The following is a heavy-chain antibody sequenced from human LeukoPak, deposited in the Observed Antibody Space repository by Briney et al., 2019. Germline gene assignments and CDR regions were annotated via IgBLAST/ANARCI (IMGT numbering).Heavy chain of an antibody. D-gene: IGHD3-10*02. J-gene: IGHJ6*04. CDR2: IKQDGSEK. Sequence: PSETLSLTCAVYGGSFSGYYWSWNRQPPGKGLEWVANIKQDGSEKYYVDSVKGRFTISRDNAKNSLYLQMNSLRAEDTAVYYCAELGITMIGGVWGKGTTVTISS. CDR3: AELGITMIGGV. CDR1: GGSFSGYY. V-gene: IGHV3-7*01.